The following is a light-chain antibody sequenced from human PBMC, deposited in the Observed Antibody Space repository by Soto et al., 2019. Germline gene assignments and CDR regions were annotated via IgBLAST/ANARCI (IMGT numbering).Light chain of an antibody. J-gene: IGKJ1*01. CDR2: GAS. Sequence: IALTQAPGTLSLSPGERATLSCRASQSVSSSYLAWYQQKPGQAPRLLIYGASSRATGIPDRFSGSGSGTDFTLTISRLEPEDFAVYYCQQYGSSPLTFGQGTKVDI. CDR1: QSVSSSY. CDR3: QQYGSSPLT. V-gene: IGKV3-20*01.